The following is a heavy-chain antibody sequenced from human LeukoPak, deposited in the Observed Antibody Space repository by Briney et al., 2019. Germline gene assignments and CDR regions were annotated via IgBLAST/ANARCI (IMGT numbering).Heavy chain of an antibody. Sequence: GGSRRLSCAASGFTFSSFEMDWVRQAPGKGLEWVSYINSGGSTMYYADSVKGRFTISRDNAKNSLYLQMNSLRAEDTAVYYCARGEAVAAAEIFQHWGQSNPFTVSS. D-gene: IGHD6-19*01. CDR3: ARGEAVAAAEIFQH. V-gene: IGHV3-48*03. CDR2: INSGGSTM. J-gene: IGHJ1*01. CDR1: GFTFSSFE.